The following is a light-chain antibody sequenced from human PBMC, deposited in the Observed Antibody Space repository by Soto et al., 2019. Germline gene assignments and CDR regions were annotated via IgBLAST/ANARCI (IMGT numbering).Light chain of an antibody. Sequence: QSALTQPPSASGSPGQSVTISCTGSRSDIGDSNYVSWYQQHPRKAPKLIISEVINRPSGVPDRFSASKSGNTASLTISGLQAEDVADYYCASKAGSSRHVVFGGGTKLTVL. V-gene: IGLV2-8*01. CDR3: ASKAGSSRHVV. CDR1: RSDIGDSNY. J-gene: IGLJ2*01. CDR2: EVI.